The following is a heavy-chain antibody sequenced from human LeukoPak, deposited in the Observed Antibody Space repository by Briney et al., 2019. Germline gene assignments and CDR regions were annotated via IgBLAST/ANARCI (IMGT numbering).Heavy chain of an antibody. Sequence: GASVKVSCKASGYTFTSYDINWVRQATGQGLEWMGWMNPNSGNTGYAQKFQGRVTMTRNTPISTAYMELSSLRSEDTAVYYCARGYQSYYDFWSGYTPYYYYYGMDVWGQGTTVTVSS. V-gene: IGHV1-8*01. D-gene: IGHD3-3*01. CDR2: MNPNSGNT. CDR1: GYTFTSYD. J-gene: IGHJ6*02. CDR3: ARGYQSYYDFWSGYTPYYYYYGMDV.